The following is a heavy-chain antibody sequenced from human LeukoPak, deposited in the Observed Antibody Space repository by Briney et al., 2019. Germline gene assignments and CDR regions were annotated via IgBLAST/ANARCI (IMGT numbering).Heavy chain of an antibody. CDR1: GFTFSSYW. V-gene: IGHV3-7*01. D-gene: IGHD2-15*01. Sequence: GGSLRLSCAASGFTFSSYWMSWVRQAPGKGLEWVANIKQDGGEKYYVDSVKGRFTISRDNAKNSLYLQMNSLRAEDTAVYYCARDNVVAATWYYYYYGMDVWGQGTTVTASS. J-gene: IGHJ6*02. CDR2: IKQDGGEK. CDR3: ARDNVVAATWYYYYYGMDV.